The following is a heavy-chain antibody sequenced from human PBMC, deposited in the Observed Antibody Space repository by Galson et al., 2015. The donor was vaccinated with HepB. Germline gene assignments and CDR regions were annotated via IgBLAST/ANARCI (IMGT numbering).Heavy chain of an antibody. D-gene: IGHD4-17*01. CDR3: ARRGDYGDGLGY. J-gene: IGHJ4*02. CDR2: INHSGST. V-gene: IGHV4-34*01. CDR1: GGSFSGYY. Sequence: SEPLSLTCAVYGGSFSGYYWSWIRQPPGKGLEWIGEINHSGSTNYNPSLKSRVTISVDTSKNQFSLKLSSVTAADTAVYYCARRGDYGDGLGYWGQGTLVTVSS.